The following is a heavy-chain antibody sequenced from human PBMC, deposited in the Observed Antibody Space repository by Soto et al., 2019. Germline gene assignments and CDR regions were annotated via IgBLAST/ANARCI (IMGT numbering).Heavy chain of an antibody. J-gene: IGHJ4*02. V-gene: IGHV4-61*01. CDR2: VYYLGRT. CDR3: ARDFDYFDY. CDR1: SASFKSGSYY. Sequence: SETLSVTCTVSSASFKSGSYYWSWIRQPPGKGLEWIGYVYYLGRTSYNPSLKSRVTISMDTSRRQFSLWLSSVTAADTAIYYCARDFDYFDYWGQGTLVTVSS.